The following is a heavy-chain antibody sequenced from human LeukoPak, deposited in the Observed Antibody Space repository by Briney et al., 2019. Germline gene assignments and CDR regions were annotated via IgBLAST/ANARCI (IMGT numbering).Heavy chain of an antibody. J-gene: IGHJ4*02. V-gene: IGHV3-23*01. D-gene: IGHD3-22*01. CDR2: ISGSGGRT. CDR1: GFLYNRYD. CDR3: AKSYYYASSDYCVNHPFDY. Sequence: GGSLSLSCIAWGFLYNRYDVPCLRQAPGKGLEWVSAISGSGGRTYYADSVKGRFTISRDNSKNTLYLQMNSLRAEDTAAYYCAKSYYYASSDYCVNHPFDYWGQGTLVTVSS.